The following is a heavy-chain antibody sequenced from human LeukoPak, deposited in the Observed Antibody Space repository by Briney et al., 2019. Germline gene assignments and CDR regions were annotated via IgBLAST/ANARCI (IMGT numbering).Heavy chain of an antibody. CDR1: GVTVSSNY. Sequence: GGSLRLSCAASGVTVSSNYMSWVRQAPGKGLEWVSVIYSGGSTYYADSVKGRFTISRYNSKYTLYLQMNSLRAEDTAVYYCASVPYSSSASYFDYWGQGTLVTVSS. J-gene: IGHJ4*02. V-gene: IGHV3-53*01. CDR2: IYSGGST. D-gene: IGHD6-6*01. CDR3: ASVPYSSSASYFDY.